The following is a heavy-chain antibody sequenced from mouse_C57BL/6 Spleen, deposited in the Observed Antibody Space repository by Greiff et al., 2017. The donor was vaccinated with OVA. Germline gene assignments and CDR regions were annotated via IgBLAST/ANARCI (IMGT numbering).Heavy chain of an antibody. J-gene: IGHJ3*01. V-gene: IGHV1-61*01. CDR1: GYTFTSYW. Sequence: QVQLQQPGAELVRPGSSVKLSCKASGYTFTSYWMDWVQQRPGQGLEWIGNIYPSDSETHYHQKFKDKATLSVDTSSSTAYMQISSLTSEDSAVYYGARGGYGQAGFAYWGQGTLVTVSA. CDR2: IYPSDSET. CDR3: ARGGYGQAGFAY. D-gene: IGHD1-1*02.